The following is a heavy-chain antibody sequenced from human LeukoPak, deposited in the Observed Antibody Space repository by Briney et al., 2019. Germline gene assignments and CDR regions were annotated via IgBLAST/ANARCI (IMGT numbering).Heavy chain of an antibody. CDR1: GFTFDDYG. CDR2: INWNGGST. V-gene: IGHV3-20*04. J-gene: IGHJ4*02. Sequence: GGSLRLSCAASGFTFDDYGMSWVRQAPGKGLEWVSGINWNGGSTGYADSVKGRFTISRDNSKNTLYLQMNSLRAEDTAVYYCAKASVGDPGDYWGQGTLVTVSS. D-gene: IGHD3-16*01. CDR3: AKASVGDPGDY.